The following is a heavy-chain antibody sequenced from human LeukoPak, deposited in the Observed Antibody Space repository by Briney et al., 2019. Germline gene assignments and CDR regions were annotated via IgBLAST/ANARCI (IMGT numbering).Heavy chain of an antibody. Sequence: GRSLRLSCAASAFTFSNYGMHWVRQAPGKGLEWVAFIRYDGNNKLYADSVKGRFTISRDNSKNTVYLHINSLRTEDTALYYCAKDNPLDYWGQGTLVIVSS. CDR2: IRYDGNNK. D-gene: IGHD1-14*01. CDR3: AKDNPLDY. CDR1: AFTFSNYG. V-gene: IGHV3-30*02. J-gene: IGHJ4*02.